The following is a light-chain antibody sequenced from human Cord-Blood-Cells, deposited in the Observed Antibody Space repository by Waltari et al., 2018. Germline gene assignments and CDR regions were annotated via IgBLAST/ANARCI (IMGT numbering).Light chain of an antibody. V-gene: IGLV2-14*01. J-gene: IGLJ3*02. CDR1: SSDVGGYNS. CDR2: DVS. CDR3: SSYTSSSTWV. Sequence: QSALTQPASVSGSPGQSITISCTGPSSDVGGYNSVSWYQQHPGKAPKRMIYDVSTRPSGVSNRFSGSKSGNTASLTISGLQAEDEADYYCSSYTSSSTWVFGGGTKLTVL.